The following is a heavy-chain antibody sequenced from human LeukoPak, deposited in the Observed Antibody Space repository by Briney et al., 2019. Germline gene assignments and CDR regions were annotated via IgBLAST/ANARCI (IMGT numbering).Heavy chain of an antibody. CDR3: AIRYHYDSSGYQFDY. V-gene: IGHV3-74*01. Sequence: GGSLRLSCAASGFTFRSYWMHWVRQVPGKGLVWVSRIDAEGTTTTYADSVKGRFTISRDNAKNTLYLQMNSLRAEDTAVYYCAIRYHYDSSGYQFDYWGQGTLVTVSS. CDR2: IDAEGTTT. CDR1: GFTFRSYW. J-gene: IGHJ4*02. D-gene: IGHD3-22*01.